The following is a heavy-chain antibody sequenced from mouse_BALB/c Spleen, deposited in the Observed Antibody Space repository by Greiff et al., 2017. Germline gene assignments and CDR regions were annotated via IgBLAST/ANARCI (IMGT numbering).Heavy chain of an antibody. CDR1: GFAFSSYD. J-gene: IGHJ2*01. Sequence: EVHLVESGGGLVKPGGSLKLSCAASGFAFSSYDMSWVRQTPEKRLEWVAYISSGGGSTYYPDTVKGRFTISRDNAKNTLYLQMSSLKSEDTAMYYCARWGNYYFDYWGQGTTLTVSS. V-gene: IGHV5-12-1*01. CDR3: ARWGNYYFDY. D-gene: IGHD2-1*01. CDR2: ISSGGGST.